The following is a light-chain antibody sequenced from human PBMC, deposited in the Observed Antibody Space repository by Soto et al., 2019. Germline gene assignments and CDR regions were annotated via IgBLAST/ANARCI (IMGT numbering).Light chain of an antibody. CDR2: GAS. CDR1: QSVSNN. J-gene: IGKJ4*01. V-gene: IGKV3-15*01. Sequence: EMVLTQSPATLSASPGERATLSCRVSQSVSNNLAWYQQKSSQAPRLLIYGASTRATGIPATFSGSGSGTEFTLTISRLQPEDSAVYYCQQFNVWPLTFGGGTKVEIK. CDR3: QQFNVWPLT.